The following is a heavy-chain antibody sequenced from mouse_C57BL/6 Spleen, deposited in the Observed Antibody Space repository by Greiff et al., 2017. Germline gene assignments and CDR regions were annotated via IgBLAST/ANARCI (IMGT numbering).Heavy chain of an antibody. V-gene: IGHV14-4*01. J-gene: IGHJ1*03. CDR2: IDPENGDT. CDR1: GFNIKDDY. Sequence: VQLKQSGAELVRPGASVKLSCTASGFNIKDDYMHWVKQRPEQGLEWIGWIDPENGDTEYASKFQGKATIPADTSSNTAYLQLSSLTSEDTAVYYCTTTTNYGSSYGWYFDVWGTGTTVTVSS. CDR3: TTTTNYGSSYGWYFDV. D-gene: IGHD1-1*01.